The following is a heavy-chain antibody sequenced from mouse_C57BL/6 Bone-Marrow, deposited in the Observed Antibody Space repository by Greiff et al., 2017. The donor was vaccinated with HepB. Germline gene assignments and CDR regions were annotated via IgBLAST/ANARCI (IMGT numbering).Heavy chain of an antibody. J-gene: IGHJ3*01. V-gene: IGHV5-4*01. CDR1: GFTFSSYA. CDR3: ARDRSPAWFAY. Sequence: EVQGVESGGGLVKPGGSLKLSCAASGFTFSSYAMSWVRQTPEKRLEWVATISDGGSYTYYPDNVKGRFTISRDNAKNNLYLQMSHLKSEDTAMYYCARDRSPAWFAYWGQGTLVTVSA. CDR2: ISDGGSYT.